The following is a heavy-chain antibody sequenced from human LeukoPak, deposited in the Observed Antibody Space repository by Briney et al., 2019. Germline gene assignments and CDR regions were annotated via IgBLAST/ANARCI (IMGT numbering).Heavy chain of an antibody. J-gene: IGHJ4*02. CDR1: GFTVSSYG. Sequence: PGGSLRLSCAASGFTVSSYGMHWVRQAPGKGLEWVAVISYDGSNKYYADSVKGRFTISRDNSKNTLYLQMNSLRAEDTAVYYCAKDLRNIHYLDYWGQGTLVTVSS. V-gene: IGHV3-30*18. D-gene: IGHD1-14*01. CDR2: ISYDGSNK. CDR3: AKDLRNIHYLDY.